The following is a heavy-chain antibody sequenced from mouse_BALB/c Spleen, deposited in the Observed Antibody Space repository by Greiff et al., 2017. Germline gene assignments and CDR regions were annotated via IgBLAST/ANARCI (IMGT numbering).Heavy chain of an antibody. CDR1: GYTFTEYI. CDR2: FYPGSGSI. D-gene: IGHD2-4*01. J-gene: IGHJ3*01. V-gene: IGHV1-62-2*01. Sequence: VQLQQSGAGLVKPGASVKPSCKASGYTFTEYIIHWVKQRSGQGLEWIGWFYPGSGSIKYNEKFKDKATLTVDKSSSTAYMQLKSLTSEDSAVYYCARSTMITTGAWFADWGQGTLVTVSA. CDR3: ARSTMITTGAWFAD.